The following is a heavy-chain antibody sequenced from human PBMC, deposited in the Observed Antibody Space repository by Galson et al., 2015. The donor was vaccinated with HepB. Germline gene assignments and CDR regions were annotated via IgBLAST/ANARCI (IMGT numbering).Heavy chain of an antibody. CDR1: GFTFSSYA. V-gene: IGHV3-23*01. D-gene: IGHD5-12*01. Sequence: SLRLSCAASGFTFSSYAMSWVRQAPGKGLEWVSAISGSGGSTYYADSVKGRFTISRDNSKNTLYLQMNSLRAEDTAVYYCAKSLLSGYSGYDSRSGFDYWGQGTLVTVSS. CDR2: ISGSGGST. CDR3: AKSLLSGYSGYDSRSGFDY. J-gene: IGHJ4*02.